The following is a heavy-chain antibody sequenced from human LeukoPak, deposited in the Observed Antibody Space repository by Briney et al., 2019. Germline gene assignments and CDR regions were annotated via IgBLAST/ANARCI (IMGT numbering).Heavy chain of an antibody. CDR3: ARGLDIVVVPAANFYMDV. V-gene: IGHV3-11*01. CDR1: GFTFSDYY. D-gene: IGHD2-2*03. J-gene: IGHJ6*03. CDR2: ISSSGSTI. Sequence: GGSLRLSCAASGFTFSDYYMSWIRQAPGKGLEWVSYISSSGSTIYYADSVKGRFTISRDNAKNSLYLQMNSLRAEDTAVYYCARGLDIVVVPAANFYMDVWGKGTTVTVSS.